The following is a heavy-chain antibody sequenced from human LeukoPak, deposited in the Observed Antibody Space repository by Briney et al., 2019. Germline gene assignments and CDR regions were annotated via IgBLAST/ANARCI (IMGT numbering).Heavy chain of an antibody. J-gene: IGHJ4*02. V-gene: IGHV3-21*01. CDR2: ISTTSSFI. CDR1: GFTFSSYW. CDR3: ARVAYGDYYFDY. Sequence: GGSLRLSCAASGFTFSSYWMHWVRQAPGKGLEWVSSISTTSSFIYYADSVRGRFTVSRDYAKNSLFLQMTSLRAEDTAVYYCARVAYGDYYFDYWGQGTLVTVSS. D-gene: IGHD4-17*01.